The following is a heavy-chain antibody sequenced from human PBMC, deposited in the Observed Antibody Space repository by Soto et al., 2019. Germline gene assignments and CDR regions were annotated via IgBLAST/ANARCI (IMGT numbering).Heavy chain of an antibody. V-gene: IGHV1-18*01. CDR2: ISAYNGNT. D-gene: IGHD2-15*01. J-gene: IGHJ3*02. CDR3: ARSIIGYCSGGSCYAYCEI. Sequence: QVQLVQSGAEVKKPGASVKVSCKASGYTFTSYGISWVRQAPGQGLEWMGWISAYNGNTNYAQKLQGRVTMTTDTSTRTGYMELRRQRADDTAVYYCARSIIGYCSGGSCYAYCEIWGQGTMVTVSS. CDR1: GYTFTSYG.